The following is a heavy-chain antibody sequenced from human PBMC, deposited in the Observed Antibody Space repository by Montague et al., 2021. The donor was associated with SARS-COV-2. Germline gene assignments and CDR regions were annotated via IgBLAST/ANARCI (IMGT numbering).Heavy chain of an antibody. CDR1: GDSVSSNSAA. J-gene: IGHJ6*02. Sequence: CAISGDSVSSNSAAWNWIRQSPSRGLEWLGRTYYRSKWYNDYAVSVKSRITINPDTSKNQFSLQPSSVTAADTAVYYCARDGYSYDPSYYYGMDVWGQGTTVTVSS. V-gene: IGHV6-1*01. CDR2: TYYRSKWYN. CDR3: ARDGYSYDPSYYYGMDV. D-gene: IGHD5-18*01.